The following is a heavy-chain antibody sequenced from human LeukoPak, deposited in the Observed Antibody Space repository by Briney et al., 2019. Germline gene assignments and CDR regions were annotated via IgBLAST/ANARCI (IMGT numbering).Heavy chain of an antibody. V-gene: IGHV4-39*01. D-gene: IGHD2-2*01. CDR1: GGSISSSCYY. Sequence: PSETLSLTCTVSGGSISSSCYYWGWIRQPPGKGLEGIGSIYYSGSTYYNPSLKGRVTISVDTSKNQFSLQLSSVTAADTAVYYCAKGGYCSSTSCYRDDAFDIWGQGTMVTVSS. J-gene: IGHJ3*02. CDR2: IYYSGST. CDR3: AKGGYCSSTSCYRDDAFDI.